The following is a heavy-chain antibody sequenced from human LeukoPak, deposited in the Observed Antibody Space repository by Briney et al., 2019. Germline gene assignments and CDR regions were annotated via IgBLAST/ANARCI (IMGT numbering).Heavy chain of an antibody. V-gene: IGHV4-30-4*07. J-gene: IGHJ4*02. CDR3: ARRGRWLPVDY. D-gene: IGHD5-24*01. CDR1: GGSISSGGYY. CDR2: IYYSGST. Sequence: SQTLSLTCTVSGGSISSGGYYWSWIRQPPGKGLEWIGYIYYSGSTYYNPSLKSRVTISVDTSKNQFSLKLSSVTAADTAVYYCARRGRWLPVDYWGQGTLVTVSS.